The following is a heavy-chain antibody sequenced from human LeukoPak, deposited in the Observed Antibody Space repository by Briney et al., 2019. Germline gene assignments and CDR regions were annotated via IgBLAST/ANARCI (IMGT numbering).Heavy chain of an antibody. J-gene: IGHJ4*02. CDR3: ARDRNDILTGYYYFDY. V-gene: IGHV4-4*02. Sequence: SETLSLTCAVSGGSISSSNWWSWVRQPPGKGLEWIGEIYHSGSTNYNPSLKGRVTISVDKSKNQFSLKLSSVTAADTAVYYCARDRNDILTGYYYFDYWGQGTLVTVSS. CDR1: GGSISSSNW. D-gene: IGHD3-9*01. CDR2: IYHSGST.